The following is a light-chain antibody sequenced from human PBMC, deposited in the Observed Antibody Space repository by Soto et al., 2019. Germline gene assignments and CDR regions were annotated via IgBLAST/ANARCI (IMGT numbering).Light chain of an antibody. CDR1: QSISSW. J-gene: IGKJ2*01. CDR2: KAS. V-gene: IGKV1-5*03. Sequence: DIQMTQSPSTLSASVGDRVTITCRASQSISSWLAWYQQKPGKAPKLLIYKASSLESGVPSRCSGSGSGTEFTLTISSLPPDDFETYYCQQYNSYSYTFGQGTKLESK. CDR3: QQYNSYSYT.